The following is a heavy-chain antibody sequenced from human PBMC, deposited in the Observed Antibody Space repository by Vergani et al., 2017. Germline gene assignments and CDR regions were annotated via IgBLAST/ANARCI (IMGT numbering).Heavy chain of an antibody. J-gene: IGHJ6*02. CDR2: IKQDGSEK. Sequence: EVQLVESGGGLVQPGGSLRLSCAASGFTFSSYWMSWVRQAPGKGLEWVANIKQDGSEKYYVDSVKGRFTISRDNAKNSLYLQMNSLRAEDTAVYYCARYYDILTGYSAYGMDVWGQGTTVTVSS. CDR3: ARYYDILTGYSAYGMDV. V-gene: IGHV3-7*01. D-gene: IGHD3-9*01. CDR1: GFTFSSYW.